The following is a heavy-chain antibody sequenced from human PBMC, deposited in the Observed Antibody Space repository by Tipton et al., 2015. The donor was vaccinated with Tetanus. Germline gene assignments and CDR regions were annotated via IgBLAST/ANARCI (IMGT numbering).Heavy chain of an antibody. V-gene: IGHV3-64*01. Sequence: SLRLSCAASGFIFSHFPMHWVRQAPGMELEYLSSILDERTTLYANSVKGRFTISRDNSKNTLYLQMNSLRAEDTAVYYCARDDQYYYDSGIHDAFDIWGQGTMVTVSS. CDR2: ILDERTT. J-gene: IGHJ3*02. D-gene: IGHD3-22*01. CDR3: ARDDQYYYDSGIHDAFDI. CDR1: GFIFSHFP.